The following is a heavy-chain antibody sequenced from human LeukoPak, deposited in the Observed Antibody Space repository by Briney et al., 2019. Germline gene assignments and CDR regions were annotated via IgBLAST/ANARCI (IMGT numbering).Heavy chain of an antibody. V-gene: IGHV3-74*03. CDR1: GFTFSGYW. CDR3: AKGGTTVVDY. D-gene: IGHD4-23*01. CDR2: INGDGSST. Sequence: GGSLRLSCAASGFTFSGYWMSWVRQAPGKGLVWVSRINGDGSSTTYADSVKGRFTISRDNAKNTLYLQMNSLRAEDTAVYYCAKGGTTVVDYWGQGTLVTASS. J-gene: IGHJ4*02.